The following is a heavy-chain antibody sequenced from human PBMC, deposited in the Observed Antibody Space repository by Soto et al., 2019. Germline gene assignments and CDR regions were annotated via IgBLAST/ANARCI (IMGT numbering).Heavy chain of an antibody. CDR3: ARDSGRYYLDY. CDR1: GYTXTSYY. D-gene: IGHD1-26*01. Sequence: SXKVSFKASGYTXTSYYINWVRQAPGQGLEWMGIINPSGGSKSYAQKFQVRFTMTRYSSTSTVYIELRRMRSEDTAVYYCARDSGRYYLDYWGQGTLGTVS. CDR2: INPSGGSK. V-gene: IGHV1-46*01. J-gene: IGHJ4*02.